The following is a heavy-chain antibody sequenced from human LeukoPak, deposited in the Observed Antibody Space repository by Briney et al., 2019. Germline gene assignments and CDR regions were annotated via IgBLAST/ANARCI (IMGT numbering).Heavy chain of an antibody. CDR3: ASGLGYGDYAFDF. D-gene: IGHD4-17*01. J-gene: IGHJ4*02. CDR2: LKRNGGST. CDR1: GFTFDDYG. V-gene: IGHV3-20*04. Sequence: GGSLRLSCAASGFTFDDYGMAWVRQAPGKGLEWVSGLKRNGGSTGYADSVKGRFTISRDNTKNSLYLQMNSLRAEDTALYYCASGLGYGDYAFDFWGQGTLVTVSS.